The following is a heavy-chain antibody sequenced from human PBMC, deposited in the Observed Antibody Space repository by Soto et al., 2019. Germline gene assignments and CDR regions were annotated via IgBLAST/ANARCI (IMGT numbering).Heavy chain of an antibody. J-gene: IGHJ5*02. D-gene: IGHD2-15*01. Sequence: LRLSCAASGFTFSSYAMHWVRQAPGKGLEWVAVISYDGSNKYYADSVKGRFTISRDNSKNTLYLQMNSLRAEDTAVYYCAAGYCSGGSCPPFDPWGQGTLVTVSS. CDR2: ISYDGSNK. V-gene: IGHV3-30-3*01. CDR3: AAGYCSGGSCPPFDP. CDR1: GFTFSSYA.